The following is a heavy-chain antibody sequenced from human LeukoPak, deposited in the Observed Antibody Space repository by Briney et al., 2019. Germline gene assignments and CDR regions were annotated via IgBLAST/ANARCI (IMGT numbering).Heavy chain of an antibody. CDR3: ARNSDYYDYSPQSV. CDR2: ISHDGSDK. J-gene: IGHJ4*02. V-gene: IGHV3-30*03. Sequence: GGSLRLSCAASGFTFSRYSMNWVRQAPGKGLEWVALISHDGSDKYYADSVKGRFPISRDNSKNMLYLQMNSLRIEDTAVYYCARNSDYYDYSPQSVWGQGTLVTVS. CDR1: GFTFSRYS. D-gene: IGHD3-22*01.